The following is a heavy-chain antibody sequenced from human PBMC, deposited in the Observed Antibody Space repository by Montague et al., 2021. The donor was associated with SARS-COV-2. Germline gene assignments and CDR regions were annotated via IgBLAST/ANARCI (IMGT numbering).Heavy chain of an antibody. CDR3: ARQKMGSVTIFGVVMHDRGLDX. Sequence: SETLSLTCTVSGGSISSSSYYWGWIRQPPGKGLEWIGNIYYSGSTYYNPSLKSRVTISVDTSKNQFSLKLSSVTAADTAVYYCARQKMGSVTIFGVVMHDRGLDXWGQGTLATVSS. D-gene: IGHD3-3*01. CDR1: GGSISSSSYY. J-gene: IGHJ5*02. CDR2: IYYSGST. V-gene: IGHV4-39*01.